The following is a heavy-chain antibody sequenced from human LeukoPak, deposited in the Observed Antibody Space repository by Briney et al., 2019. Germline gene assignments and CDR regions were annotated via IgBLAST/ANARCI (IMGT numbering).Heavy chain of an antibody. Sequence: ASVKVSCKVSGYTLTELSMHWVRQAPGKGLEWIGGFDPEDGETVYAQRFQGRVTMTEDTSTDTAYMELSSLRSEDTAVYYCATGSLRLGEFSLGYWGQGTLVTVSS. CDR3: ATGSLRLGEFSLGY. CDR2: FDPEDGET. V-gene: IGHV1-24*01. D-gene: IGHD3-16*02. CDR1: GYTLTELS. J-gene: IGHJ4*02.